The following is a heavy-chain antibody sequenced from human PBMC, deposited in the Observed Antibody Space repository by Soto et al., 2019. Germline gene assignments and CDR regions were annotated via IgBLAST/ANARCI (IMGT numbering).Heavy chain of an antibody. CDR3: ARGFPTLSPNWFDP. J-gene: IGHJ5*02. CDR2: IYYSGST. CDR1: GGSISSSSYY. V-gene: IGHV4-39*07. Sequence: QLQLQESGPGLVKSSETLSLTCTVSGGSISSSSYYWGWIRQPPGKGLEWIGKIYYSGSTYYNPSLKSRVTISVDTSKNQFSLKLSSVTAADTAVYYCARGFPTLSPNWFDPWGQGTLVTVSS. D-gene: IGHD3-10*01.